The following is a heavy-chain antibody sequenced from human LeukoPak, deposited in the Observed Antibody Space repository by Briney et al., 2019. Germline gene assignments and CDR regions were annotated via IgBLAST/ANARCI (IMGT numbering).Heavy chain of an antibody. Sequence: GGSLRLSCAASGFTFSSYAMSWVRQGPGSRLEWVSGISGSGGATYYADSVKGRFTISRGNSKNTLYLQMNSLRAEDTAVYYCAKHDPRRVVITNWFDPWGQGTLVTVSS. D-gene: IGHD3-22*01. CDR1: GFTFSSYA. V-gene: IGHV3-23*01. J-gene: IGHJ5*02. CDR3: AKHDPRRVVITNWFDP. CDR2: ISGSGGAT.